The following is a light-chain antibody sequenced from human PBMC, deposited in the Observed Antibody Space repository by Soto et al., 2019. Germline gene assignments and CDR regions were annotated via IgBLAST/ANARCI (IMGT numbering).Light chain of an antibody. CDR1: QSARSS. V-gene: IGKV3-15*01. Sequence: EVVMTQSPATLSVSPGERATLSCRASQSARSSLGWYQQKPGQPPSLLIYDASTRATGIPVRFSGSGSGTEFTLTISSLQSEDFAVYYCQQYDDWPPLTFGGGTKVEIK. CDR2: DAS. CDR3: QQYDDWPPLT. J-gene: IGKJ4*01.